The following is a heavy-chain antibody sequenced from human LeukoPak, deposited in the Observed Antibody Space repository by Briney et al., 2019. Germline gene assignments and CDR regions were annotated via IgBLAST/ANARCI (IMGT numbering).Heavy chain of an antibody. Sequence: SETLPLTCTVSGGSISSSSYYWGWIRQPPGKGLEWIGSIYYSGSTYYNPSLKSRVTISVDTSKNQFSLKLSSVTAADTAVYYCARTHYDFWSGYSAYYFDYWGQGTLVTVSS. V-gene: IGHV4-39*01. J-gene: IGHJ4*02. CDR1: GGSISSSSYY. D-gene: IGHD3-3*01. CDR3: ARTHYDFWSGYSAYYFDY. CDR2: IYYSGST.